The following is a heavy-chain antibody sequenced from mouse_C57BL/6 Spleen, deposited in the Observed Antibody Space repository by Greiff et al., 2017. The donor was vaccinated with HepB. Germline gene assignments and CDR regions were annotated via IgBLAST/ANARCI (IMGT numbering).Heavy chain of an antibody. CDR3: ARGWLGYGSSYIDY. D-gene: IGHD1-1*01. CDR2: IDPANGNT. V-gene: IGHV14-3*01. J-gene: IGHJ2*01. Sequence: VQLKESVAELVRPGASVKLSCTASGFNIKNTYMHWVKQRPEQGLEWIGRIDPANGNTEYAPKFQGKATITADTSSNTAYLQLSSLTSEDTAIYYCARGWLGYGSSYIDYWGQGTTLTVSS. CDR1: GFNIKNTY.